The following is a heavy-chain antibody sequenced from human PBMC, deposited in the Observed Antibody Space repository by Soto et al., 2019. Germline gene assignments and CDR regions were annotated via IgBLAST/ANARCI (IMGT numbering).Heavy chain of an antibody. V-gene: IGHV4-31*03. J-gene: IGHJ5*02. Sequence: SETLSLTCTVSGGSISSGGYYWSWIRQHPGKGLEWIGYIYYSGSTYYNPSLKSRVTISVDTSKNQFSLKLSSVTAADTAVYYCARDFTAMESSGSYEGNWFDPWGQGTLVTVSS. CDR3: ARDFTAMESSGSYEGNWFDP. CDR2: IYYSGST. D-gene: IGHD1-26*01. CDR1: GGSISSGGYY.